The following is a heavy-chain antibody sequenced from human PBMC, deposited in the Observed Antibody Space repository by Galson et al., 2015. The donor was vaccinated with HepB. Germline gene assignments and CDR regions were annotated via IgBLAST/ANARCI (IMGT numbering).Heavy chain of an antibody. CDR3: ASPSSPFCISNICRHFHF. CDR2: MSYDGSTR. V-gene: IGHV3-30*03. J-gene: IGHJ4*02. CDR1: GFTVSSYG. D-gene: IGHD4-11*01. Sequence: SLRLSCAASGFTVSSYGWHWVRQAQGKGLEWVTIMSYDGSTRHYADSVRGRFNISRDNSNNTLYLQMDSLRAEDTAVYYCASPSSPFCISNICRHFHFWGQGTLVTVSS.